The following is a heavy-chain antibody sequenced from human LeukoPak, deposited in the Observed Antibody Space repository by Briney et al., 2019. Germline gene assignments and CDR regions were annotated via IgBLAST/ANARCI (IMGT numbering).Heavy chain of an antibody. D-gene: IGHD2-15*01. J-gene: IGHJ6*02. Sequence: ASVKVSCKASGYTFTNYGISWVRQAPGQGLEWMGWISAHNGNTNYAQKLQGRVTMTTDTSTSTAYMELTSLRSDDTAVYYCGGDCSGGSCYSLVRYGMDVWGQGTTVTVSS. CDR3: GGDCSGGSCYSLVRYGMDV. CDR1: GYTFTNYG. V-gene: IGHV1-18*01. CDR2: ISAHNGNT.